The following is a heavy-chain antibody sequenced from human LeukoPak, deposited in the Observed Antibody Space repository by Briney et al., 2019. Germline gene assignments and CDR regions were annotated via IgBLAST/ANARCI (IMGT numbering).Heavy chain of an antibody. CDR2: ISYDGSKK. CDR3: ARDRVPPASGVFTYYMDV. CDR1: GFTFSSNA. V-gene: IGHV3-30*01. J-gene: IGHJ6*03. Sequence: PGRSLRFSCAASGFTFSSNAIHWVRQAPGKGLEWVAVISYDGSKKFYADYVKGRFTISRDNSKNTLYLQMNSLRAEDTAVYSCARDRVPPASGVFTYYMDVWGKGTTVIVSS. D-gene: IGHD3-10*01.